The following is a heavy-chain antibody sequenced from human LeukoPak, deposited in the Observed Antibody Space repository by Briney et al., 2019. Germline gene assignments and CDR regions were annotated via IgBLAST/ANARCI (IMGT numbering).Heavy chain of an antibody. V-gene: IGHV1-18*01. CDR1: GYTFTNFG. Sequence: ASVTVSFTASGYTFTNFGINWVRQAPGQGLEWMGWISAYNGNTNYAQRLQGRVTMTTDTSTSTAYMELRNLRSDDTAVYYCAKDLYSNYGPADYWGQGNLVTVSS. CDR2: ISAYNGNT. D-gene: IGHD4-11*01. J-gene: IGHJ4*02. CDR3: AKDLYSNYGPADY.